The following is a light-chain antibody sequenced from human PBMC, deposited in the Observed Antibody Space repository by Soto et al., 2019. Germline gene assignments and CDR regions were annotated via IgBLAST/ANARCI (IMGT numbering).Light chain of an antibody. Sequence: DIQMTQSPSTXSASVGDRVTITCRASQSISVWLAWYQQKAGKAPNLLIYKASRLEGGVPSRFSGSGSETEFTLTISGLQPGDSATYYCQQYNSYSPTFGQGTKVDIK. CDR3: QQYNSYSPT. J-gene: IGKJ1*01. CDR1: QSISVW. CDR2: KAS. V-gene: IGKV1-5*03.